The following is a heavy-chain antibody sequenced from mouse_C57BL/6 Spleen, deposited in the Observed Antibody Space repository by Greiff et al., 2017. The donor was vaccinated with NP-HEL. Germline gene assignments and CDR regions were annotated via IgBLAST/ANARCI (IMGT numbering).Heavy chain of an antibody. V-gene: IGHV1-55*01. Sequence: QVQLQQSGAELVKPGASVKMSCKASGYTFTSYWITWVKQRPGQGLEWIGDIYPGSGSTNYNEKFKSKATLTVATSSSTAYMQLSSLTSEDSAVYNYARPAHYCGSSYFDYWGQGTTLTVSS. J-gene: IGHJ2*01. CDR2: IYPGSGST. CDR1: GYTFTSYW. CDR3: ARPAHYCGSSYFDY. D-gene: IGHD1-1*01.